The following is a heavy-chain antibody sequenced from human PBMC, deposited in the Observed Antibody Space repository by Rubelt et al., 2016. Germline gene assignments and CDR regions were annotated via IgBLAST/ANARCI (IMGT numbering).Heavy chain of an antibody. Sequence: AASGFTFSSYSMHWVRQAPGKGLEWVSYISSSSSTIYYADFVKGRFTISRDNANNSLYLQMNSLRAEDTAVYYCARDYYDSSGYYCDAFDIWGQGTMVTVSS. J-gene: IGHJ3*02. CDR3: ARDYYDSSGYYCDAFDI. CDR2: ISSSSSTI. CDR1: GFTFSSYS. D-gene: IGHD3-22*01. V-gene: IGHV3-48*01.